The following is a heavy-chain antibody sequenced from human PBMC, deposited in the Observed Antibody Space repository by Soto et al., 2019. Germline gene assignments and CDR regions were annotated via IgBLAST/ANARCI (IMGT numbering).Heavy chain of an antibody. CDR3: ARVYDFWSGYYTPGFHYYYYMDV. D-gene: IGHD3-3*01. CDR2: INHSGST. CDR1: GGSFSGYY. Sequence: SETLSLTCAVYGGSFSGYYWSWIRQPPGKGLEWIGEINHSGSTNYNPSLKSRVTISVDTSKNQFSLNLSSVTAADTAVYYCARVYDFWSGYYTPGFHYYYYMDVWGKGTTVTVSS. V-gene: IGHV4-34*01. J-gene: IGHJ6*03.